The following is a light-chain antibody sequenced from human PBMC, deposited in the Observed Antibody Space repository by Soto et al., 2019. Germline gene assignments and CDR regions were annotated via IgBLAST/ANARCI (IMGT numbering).Light chain of an antibody. Sequence: EIALTQSPASLSLSPGESVTLSCRTSQTISGNYLSWYQRRPGQAPRLLIFGASIRATDIPARFSGSGSGRDFTLAITSLEPEDFAVYYCQQYFTTPRLAFGGGTKVEIK. CDR2: GAS. CDR3: QQYFTTPRLA. J-gene: IGKJ4*01. CDR1: QTISGNY. V-gene: IGKV3D-7*01.